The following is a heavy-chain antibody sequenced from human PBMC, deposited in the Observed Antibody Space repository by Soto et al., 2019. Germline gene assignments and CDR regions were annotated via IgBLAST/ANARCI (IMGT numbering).Heavy chain of an antibody. V-gene: IGHV3-23*01. CDR1: GFTFSSYA. CDR3: AKGLGYCSGGSCYNWLYFDY. D-gene: IGHD2-15*01. Sequence: EVQLLESGGGLVQPGGSLRLSCAASGFTFSSYAMSWVRQAPGKGLEWVSAISGSGGSTYYADSVKGRFTISRDNSKNTLYLQMNSLRAEDTAVYYCAKGLGYCSGGSCYNWLYFDYWGQGTLVTVSS. CDR2: ISGSGGST. J-gene: IGHJ4*02.